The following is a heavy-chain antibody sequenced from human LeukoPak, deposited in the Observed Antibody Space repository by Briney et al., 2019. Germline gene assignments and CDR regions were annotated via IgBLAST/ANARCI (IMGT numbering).Heavy chain of an antibody. CDR1: GYSISSGHY. D-gene: IGHD2-8*01. CDR3: ARLEDVVLMMLES. V-gene: IGHV4-38-2*01. Sequence: SETLSLTCSVSGYSISSGHYWGCIRRPPGKGLEWIGTIYESGNTYYNPSLKSRVTISVDTSKSQLYLKVSSVSAADTAVYYGARLEDVVLMMLESWGQGTLVSVSS. CDR2: IYESGNT. J-gene: IGHJ5*02.